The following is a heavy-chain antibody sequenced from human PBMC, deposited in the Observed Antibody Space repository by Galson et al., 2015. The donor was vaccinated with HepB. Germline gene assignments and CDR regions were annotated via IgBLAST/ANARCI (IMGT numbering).Heavy chain of an antibody. CDR3: ARDPYPGYSGYEVPYGMDV. V-gene: IGHV1-46*01. Sequence: SVKVSCKASGYTFTSYHMHWVRQAPGQGLEWMGIINPSGGSTSYAQKFQGGVTMTRDTSTSTVYMELSSLRSEDTAVYYCARDPYPGYSGYEVPYGMDVWGHGTTVTVSS. D-gene: IGHD5-12*01. CDR2: INPSGGST. CDR1: GYTFTSYH. J-gene: IGHJ6*02.